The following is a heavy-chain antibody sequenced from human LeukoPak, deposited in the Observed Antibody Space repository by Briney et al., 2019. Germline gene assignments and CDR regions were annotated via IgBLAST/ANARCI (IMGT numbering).Heavy chain of an antibody. CDR1: GFTLKIYP. CDR2: ISHDGSDK. Sequence: GESLRLSCAASGFTLKIYPMHWVRQAPGKGLEWLSVISHDGSDKNNADSVKGRVIISRDNSKNAVYLQLNSLRPEDTAMYYCAREGVQTTVDAFDIWGLGTMVIVSS. V-gene: IGHV3-30*04. D-gene: IGHD4-17*01. J-gene: IGHJ3*02. CDR3: AREGVQTTVDAFDI.